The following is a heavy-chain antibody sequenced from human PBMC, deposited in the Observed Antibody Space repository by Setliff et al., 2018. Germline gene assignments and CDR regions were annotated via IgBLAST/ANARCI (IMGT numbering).Heavy chain of an antibody. J-gene: IGHJ2*01. CDR3: ARAQVVFAISAPVWYFEL. CDR1: GGSFSGYQ. V-gene: IGHV4-34*01. Sequence: SETLSLTCVVYGGSFSGYQRSWIRQSPGKGLEWIGEINHSGSTNYNPSLKSRVSMSVEKSKNQFSLKLTSVTAADTAVYYCARAQVVFAISAPVWYFELWGRGTQVTVSS. CDR2: INHSGST. D-gene: IGHD2-21*01.